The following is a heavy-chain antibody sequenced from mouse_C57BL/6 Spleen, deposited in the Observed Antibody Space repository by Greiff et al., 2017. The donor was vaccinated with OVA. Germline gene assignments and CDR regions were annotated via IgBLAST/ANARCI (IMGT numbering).Heavy chain of an antibody. Sequence: VMLVESGPGLVAPSQSLSITCTVSGFSLTSYGVHWVRQPPGKGLEWLVVIWSDGSTTYNSALKSRLSISKDNSKSQVFLKMNSLQTDDTAMYYCAIAYYSNYVYAMDYWGQGTSVTVSS. CDR3: AIAYYSNYVYAMDY. CDR1: GFSLTSYG. V-gene: IGHV2-6*03. D-gene: IGHD2-5*01. J-gene: IGHJ4*01. CDR2: IWSDGST.